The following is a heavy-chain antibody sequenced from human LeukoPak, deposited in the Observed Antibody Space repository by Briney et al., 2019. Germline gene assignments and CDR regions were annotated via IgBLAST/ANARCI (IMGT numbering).Heavy chain of an antibody. D-gene: IGHD5-18*01. Sequence: GGSLRLSCAASGFTVNTNHMHWVRQAPGKGLEWVSTIYNGGSTYYVDSVKGRFTISRDNFKNTLYLQMNSLRAEDTAVYYCAKDLIGYSYGLYDYWGQGTLVTVSS. CDR2: IYNGGST. J-gene: IGHJ4*02. CDR3: AKDLIGYSYGLYDY. V-gene: IGHV3-53*01. CDR1: GFTVNTNH.